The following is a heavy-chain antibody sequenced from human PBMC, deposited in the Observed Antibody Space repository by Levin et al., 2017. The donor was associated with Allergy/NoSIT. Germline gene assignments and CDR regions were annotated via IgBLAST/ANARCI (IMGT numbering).Heavy chain of an antibody. D-gene: IGHD4-17*01. CDR1: GGTFSSYA. Sequence: KISCKASGGTFSSYAISWVRQAPGQGLEWMGGIIPIFGTANYAQKFQGRVTITADESTSTAYMELSSLRSEDTAVYYCTTSTVTTLRYYYYYYYMDGWGKGTTVTVSS. CDR3: TTSTVTTLRYYYYYYYMDG. CDR2: IIPIFGTA. V-gene: IGHV1-69*01. J-gene: IGHJ6*03.